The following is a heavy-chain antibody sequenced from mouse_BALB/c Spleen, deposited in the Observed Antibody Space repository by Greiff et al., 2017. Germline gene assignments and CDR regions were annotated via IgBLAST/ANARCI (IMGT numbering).Heavy chain of an antibody. J-gene: IGHJ3*01. Sequence: EVMLVESGGGLVKPGGSLKLSCAASGFTFSSYTMSWVRQTPEKRLEWVAYISNGGGSTYYPDTVKGRFTISRDNAKNTLYLQMSSLKSEDTAMYYCARHDSYYGAWFAYWGQGTLVTVSA. V-gene: IGHV5-12-2*01. CDR3: ARHDSYYGAWFAY. CDR2: ISNGGGST. CDR1: GFTFSSYT. D-gene: IGHD1-1*01.